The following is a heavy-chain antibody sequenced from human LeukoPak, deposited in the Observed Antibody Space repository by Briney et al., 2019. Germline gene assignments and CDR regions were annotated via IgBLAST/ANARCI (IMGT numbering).Heavy chain of an antibody. CDR3: ARYFDFWSGYYVDY. J-gene: IGHJ4*02. CDR2: INPDSGVT. D-gene: IGHD3-3*01. Sequence: ASVKVSCKASGYTFTAYYIHWVRQAPGQGLEWVGWINPDSGVTSYAQKFQGRVTMTRDTSISTAYMELTRLTSDDTAVYYCARYFDFWSGYYVDYWGQGTLVTVSS. CDR1: GYTFTAYY. V-gene: IGHV1-2*02.